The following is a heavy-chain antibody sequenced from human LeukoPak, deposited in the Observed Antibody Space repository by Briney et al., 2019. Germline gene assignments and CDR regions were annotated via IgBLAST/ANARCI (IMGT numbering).Heavy chain of an antibody. CDR3: LVWAGRSDY. Sequence: PSETLSLTCTVSGGSISSSSYYWGWIRQPPGKGLEWIGSIYYSGSTYYNPSLKSRVTISVDTSKNQFSLKLSSVTAADTAVYYCLVWAGRSDYWGQGTLVTVSS. CDR1: GGSISSSSYY. D-gene: IGHD3-16*01. V-gene: IGHV4-39*01. CDR2: IYYSGST. J-gene: IGHJ4*02.